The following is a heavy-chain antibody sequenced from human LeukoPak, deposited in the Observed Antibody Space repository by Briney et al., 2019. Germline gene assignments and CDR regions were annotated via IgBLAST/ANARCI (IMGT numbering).Heavy chain of an antibody. Sequence: PSETLSLTCTVSGGSISSYYWSWIRQPPGKGLEGIGYSYYSGSTNYNPSLNVIVNISVYKSKNQYSLMLSSVTAADTAVYYCARAAGSGSYYNGFYYYYYMDVWGKGTTVTVSS. V-gene: IGHV4-59*01. CDR3: ARAAGSGSYYNGFYYYYYMDV. CDR2: SYYSGST. J-gene: IGHJ6*03. D-gene: IGHD3-10*01. CDR1: GGSISSYY.